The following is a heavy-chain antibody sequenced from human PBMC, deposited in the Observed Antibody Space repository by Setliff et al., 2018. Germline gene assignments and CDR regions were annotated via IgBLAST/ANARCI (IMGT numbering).Heavy chain of an antibody. Sequence: PSETLSLTCTVSGGSISNYYWSWIRQPAGKGLEWIGRIYTSGSTNYNPSLKSRVTMSVDTSKNQFSLKLSSVTAADTAVYYCARLSSGYCSGGSCPAGYDYWGQGTLVTVSS. D-gene: IGHD2-15*01. V-gene: IGHV4-4*07. CDR3: ARLSSGYCSGGSCPAGYDY. J-gene: IGHJ4*02. CDR2: IYTSGST. CDR1: GGSISNYY.